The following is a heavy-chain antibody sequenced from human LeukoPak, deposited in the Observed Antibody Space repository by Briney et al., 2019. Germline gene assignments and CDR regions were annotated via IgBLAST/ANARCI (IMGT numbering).Heavy chain of an antibody. Sequence: PGGSLRLSCAATGSAFSRSWIHWVRQAPGKGLVWVSHINNDASRTTYADSVRGRFTISRDNAKNTVSLQMNSLRAEDTAVYYCARDGMGGIKAFDIWGQGTMVTVSS. D-gene: IGHD3-10*01. CDR2: INNDASRT. V-gene: IGHV3-74*01. CDR3: ARDGMGGIKAFDI. CDR1: GSAFSRSW. J-gene: IGHJ3*02.